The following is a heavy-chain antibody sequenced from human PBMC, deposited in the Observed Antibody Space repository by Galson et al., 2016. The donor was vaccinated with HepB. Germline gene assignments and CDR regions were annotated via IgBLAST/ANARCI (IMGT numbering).Heavy chain of an antibody. CDR2: IIPFFGIT. CDR1: GGTYTYYA. Sequence: SVKVSCKASGGTYTYYAISWVRQAPGQGLEWLGGIIPFFGITNHTQKFQGRVTITADESTSTVYMELSSLRSEDTAVYYCAHRGGYEFWRTWGDYHHYGMDGWGQGTTVTMSS. CDR3: AHRGGYEFWRTWGDYHHYGMDG. V-gene: IGHV1-69*13. J-gene: IGHJ6*02. D-gene: IGHD3/OR15-3a*01.